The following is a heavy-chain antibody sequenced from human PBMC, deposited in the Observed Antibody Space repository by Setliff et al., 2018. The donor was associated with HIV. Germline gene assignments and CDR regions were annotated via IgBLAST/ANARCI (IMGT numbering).Heavy chain of an antibody. J-gene: IGHJ2*01. CDR2: ISHSGNT. CDR1: GESFSNYH. CDR3: ARDQRLPGVQPPYWYFDL. Sequence: PSETLSLTCAVFGESFSNYHWNWFRQPPWGGLEWIGEISHSGNTDYNSSLKSRVTISVDTSKKQFSLEMRSLTAADTAIYYCARDQRLPGVQPPYWYFDLWGRGTLVTVSS. D-gene: IGHD2-2*01. V-gene: IGHV4-34*01.